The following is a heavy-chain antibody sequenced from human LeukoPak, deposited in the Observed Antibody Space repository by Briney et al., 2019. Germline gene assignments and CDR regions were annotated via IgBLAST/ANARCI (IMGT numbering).Heavy chain of an antibody. J-gene: IGHJ4*02. V-gene: IGHV4-34*01. D-gene: IGHD5-18*01. CDR1: GGSFSGYY. CDR2: TNHSGST. Sequence: SETLSLTCAVYGGSFSGYYWSWIRQPPGKGLEWIGETNHSGSTNYNPSLKSRVTISVDTSKNQFSLKLSSVTAADTAVYYCARAGYSYGLDYWGQGTLVTVSS. CDR3: ARAGYSYGLDY.